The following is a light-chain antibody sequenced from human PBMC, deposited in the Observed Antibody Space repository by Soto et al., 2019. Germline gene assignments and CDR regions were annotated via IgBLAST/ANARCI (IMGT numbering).Light chain of an antibody. Sequence: QSVLTQPASVSGSPGQSTTISCTGTSSAVGGYNYVSWYQQHPGKAPKLMIYDVSNRPSGVSNRFSGSKSGNTASLTISGLQAEDEADYYCSSYTSSSTLYVFGTGTKLTVL. V-gene: IGLV2-14*01. J-gene: IGLJ1*01. CDR2: DVS. CDR3: SSYTSSSTLYV. CDR1: SSAVGGYNY.